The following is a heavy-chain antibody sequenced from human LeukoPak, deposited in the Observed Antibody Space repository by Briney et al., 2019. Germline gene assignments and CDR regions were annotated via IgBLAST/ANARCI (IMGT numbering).Heavy chain of an antibody. CDR1: GFTFSDSA. CDR3: ARDATQYLRYGYFDS. Sequence: GDSLRLSCAASGFTFSDSAMNWVRQAPVKGLEWVSSINNVASHIYYADSVRGRFTISRDNAKNLVSLQMNNLRAEDTAVYYCARDATQYLRYGYFDSWGQGILVTVSS. D-gene: IGHD3-9*01. V-gene: IGHV3-21*01. J-gene: IGHJ4*02. CDR2: INNVASHI.